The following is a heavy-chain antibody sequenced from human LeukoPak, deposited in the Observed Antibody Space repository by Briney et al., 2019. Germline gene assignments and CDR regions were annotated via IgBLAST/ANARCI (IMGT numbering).Heavy chain of an antibody. V-gene: IGHV4-31*03. CDR2: IYYSGST. J-gene: IGHJ2*01. CDR1: GGSISSGGYY. CDR3: ARVEGTGTTSRSRYFDL. D-gene: IGHD1-7*01. Sequence: SQTLSLTCTVSGGSISSGGYYWSWIRQHPGKGLEWIRYIYYSGSTYYNPSLKSRVTISVDTSKNQFSLKLSSVTAADTAVYYWARVEGTGTTSRSRYFDLWGRGTLATVSS.